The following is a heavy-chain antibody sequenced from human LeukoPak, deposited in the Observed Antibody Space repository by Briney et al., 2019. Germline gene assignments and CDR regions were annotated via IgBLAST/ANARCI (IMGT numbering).Heavy chain of an antibody. CDR3: ARDRSGNYDSSGYSGDYYFDY. V-gene: IGHV6-1*01. J-gene: IGHJ4*02. CDR1: GDSVSSNSAA. Sequence: SQTLSLTCAISGDSVSSNSAAWNWIRQSPSRGPEWLGRTYYRSKWYNDYAVSVKSRITINPDTSKNQFSLQLNSVTPEDTAVYYCARDRSGNYDSSGYSGDYYFDYWGQGTLVTVSS. D-gene: IGHD3-22*01. CDR2: TYYRSKWYN.